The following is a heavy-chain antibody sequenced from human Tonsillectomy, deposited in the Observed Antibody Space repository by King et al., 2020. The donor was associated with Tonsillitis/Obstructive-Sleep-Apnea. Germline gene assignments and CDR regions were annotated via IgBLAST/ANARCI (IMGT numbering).Heavy chain of an antibody. D-gene: IGHD1-26*01. CDR1: GFTFSSYA. J-gene: IGHJ6*03. CDR2: ISVRAGST. CDR3: AKDGWDLSNGYYYYYMDV. Sequence: VQLVESGGGLVQPGGSLRLSCAASGFTFSSYAMSWVRQAPGKGLEGVSVISVRAGSTYYADSVKGRFTISRDNSKNTLYRQMNSRRAEDTALYYCAKDGWDLSNGYYYYYMDVWGKGTTVTVSS. V-gene: IGHV3-23*04.